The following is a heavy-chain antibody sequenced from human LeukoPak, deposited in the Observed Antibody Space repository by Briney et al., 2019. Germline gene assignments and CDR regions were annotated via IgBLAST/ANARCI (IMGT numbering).Heavy chain of an antibody. CDR1: GFTLSSYW. V-gene: IGHV3-7*01. D-gene: IGHD6-13*01. CDR3: ARDRRESSNWYGRGNWFDP. CDR2: IKEDGSEK. J-gene: IGHJ5*02. Sequence: GGSLRLSCAASGFTLSSYWMSWVRQAPGKGLEWVANIKEDGSEKYYADSVKGRFTISRDNSNNTLYLQMNSLRAEDTAVYYCARDRRESSNWYGRGNWFDPWGQGTLVTVSS.